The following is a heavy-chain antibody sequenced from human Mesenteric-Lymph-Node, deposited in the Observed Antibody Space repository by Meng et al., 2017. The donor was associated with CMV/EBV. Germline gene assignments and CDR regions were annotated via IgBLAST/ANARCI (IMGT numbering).Heavy chain of an antibody. Sequence: ASVKVSCKASGYTLTSYYMHWVRQAPGQGFEWMGIINPSGGSTSYAQKFQGRVTMTRDTSTSTVFMEVSSLRSEDTAMYYCATDFSSWMGYSWGQGTLVTVSS. V-gene: IGHV1-46*01. CDR1: GYTLTSYY. J-gene: IGHJ4*02. D-gene: IGHD6-13*01. CDR3: ATDFSSWMGYS. CDR2: INPSGGST.